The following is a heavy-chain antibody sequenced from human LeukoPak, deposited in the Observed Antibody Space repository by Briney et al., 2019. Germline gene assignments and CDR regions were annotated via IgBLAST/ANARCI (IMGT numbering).Heavy chain of an antibody. CDR3: ATSLSGWGTYHYMDV. CDR2: IKQDGSEK. D-gene: IGHD6-19*01. J-gene: IGHJ6*03. Sequence: GGSLRLSCAASGFTFSSYWMSWVRQAPGKGLEWVANIKQDGSEKYYVDSVKGRFTLSRDNGKNSLYLQMNSLRAEDTAVYYCATSLSGWGTYHYMDVWGKGTTVTISS. CDR1: GFTFSSYW. V-gene: IGHV3-7*01.